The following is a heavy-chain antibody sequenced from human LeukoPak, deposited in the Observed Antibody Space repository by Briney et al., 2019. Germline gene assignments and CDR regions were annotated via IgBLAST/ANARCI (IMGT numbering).Heavy chain of an antibody. Sequence: HPGGSLRLSCAASGFTFSSYWMSWVRQAPGKGLEWVANIKQDGSEKYYVDSVKGRFTISRDNAGNSLYLQMNTLRAEDTAVCFCARDRWDLEYWGQGTLVTVSS. CDR3: ARDRWDLEY. J-gene: IGHJ4*02. CDR1: GFTFSSYW. CDR2: IKQDGSEK. V-gene: IGHV3-7*01. D-gene: IGHD1-26*01.